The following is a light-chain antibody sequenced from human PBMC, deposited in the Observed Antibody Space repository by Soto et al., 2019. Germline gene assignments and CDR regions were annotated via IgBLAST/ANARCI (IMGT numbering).Light chain of an antibody. CDR1: QSFRGL. CDR2: DAY. V-gene: IGKV3-11*01. Sequence: EVVLTQSTVTLSLSPGERATLSCRASQSFRGLLAWYQQKPGQAPRVLIYDAYNRATGIPPRFSGSWSGTDCTLTISSLEPEDAAVYYCQQRHMWPITFGQGTRLEIK. J-gene: IGKJ5*01. CDR3: QQRHMWPIT.